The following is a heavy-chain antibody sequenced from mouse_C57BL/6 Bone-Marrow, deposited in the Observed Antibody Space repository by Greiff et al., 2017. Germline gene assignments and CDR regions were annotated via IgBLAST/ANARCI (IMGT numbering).Heavy chain of an antibody. V-gene: IGHV1-69*01. J-gene: IGHJ2*01. D-gene: IGHD1-1*01. CDR2: IDPSDSYT. Sequence: VQLQESGAELVLPGASVKLSCKASGYTFTSYWMHWVKQRPGQGLEWIGEIDPSDSYTNYNQKFKGKTTLTVDKSSSTAYMQLSSLTSEDSAVYYGARGYYYGSSQDYWGQGTTLTVSS. CDR3: ARGYYYGSSQDY. CDR1: GYTFTSYW.